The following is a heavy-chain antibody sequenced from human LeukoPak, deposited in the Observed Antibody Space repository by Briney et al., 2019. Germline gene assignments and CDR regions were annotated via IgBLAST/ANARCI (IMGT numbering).Heavy chain of an antibody. J-gene: IGHJ1*01. D-gene: IGHD3-22*01. CDR3: ARAGISGYFYPNEYFNH. CDR1: GFTFSSYG. Sequence: PGGSLRLSCAASGFTFSSYGMSWVRQAPGKGLEWVSAISGSGGSTYYADSVKGRFTISRDNSKNTLYLQMNSLKVEDSAVYYCARAGISGYFYPNEYFNHWGPGTHVAVSS. V-gene: IGHV3-23*01. CDR2: ISGSGGST.